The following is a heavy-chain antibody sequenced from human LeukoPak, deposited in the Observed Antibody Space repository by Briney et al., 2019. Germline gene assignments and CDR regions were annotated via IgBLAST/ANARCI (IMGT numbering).Heavy chain of an antibody. CDR2: IYHSGST. Sequence: SGTLSLTCAVSGGSISSSNWWSWVRQPPGKGLEWIGEIYHSGSTNYNPSLKSRVTISVDKSKNQFSLKLSSVTAADTAVYYCAREVGWGLLGRYYYYMDVWGKGTTVTVSS. CDR3: AREVGWGLLGRYYYYMDV. CDR1: GGSISSSNW. D-gene: IGHD6-19*01. J-gene: IGHJ6*03. V-gene: IGHV4-4*02.